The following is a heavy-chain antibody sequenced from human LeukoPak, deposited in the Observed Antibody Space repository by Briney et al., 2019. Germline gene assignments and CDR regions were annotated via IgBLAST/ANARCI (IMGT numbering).Heavy chain of an antibody. D-gene: IGHD3-10*01. Sequence: PGGTLRLSCAASGFTFSSYGMHWVRQAPGKGLEWVAFIRYDGSNKYYADSVKGRFTISRDNSKNTLYLQMNSLRAEDTAVYYCAKDAKMVRGVTLHYYYYYYMDVWGKGTTVTISS. CDR3: AKDAKMVRGVTLHYYYYYYMDV. V-gene: IGHV3-30*02. CDR2: IRYDGSNK. J-gene: IGHJ6*03. CDR1: GFTFSSYG.